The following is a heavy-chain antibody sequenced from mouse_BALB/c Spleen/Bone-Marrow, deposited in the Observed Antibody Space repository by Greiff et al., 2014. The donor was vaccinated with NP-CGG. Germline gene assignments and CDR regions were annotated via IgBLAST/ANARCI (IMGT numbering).Heavy chain of an antibody. CDR3: ARELGRRAMDY. D-gene: IGHD4-1*01. V-gene: IGHV1-54*01. CDR2: INPGSGGA. Sequence: QVQLQQSGAELVRPGTSVQVSCKASGYAFTNYWIEWIKQRPGQGLEWIGVINPGSGGANYNEKFKGKATLTADKSSSTAYIQFSSLTSDDSAVYFCARELGRRAMDYWGQGTSATVSS. J-gene: IGHJ4*01. CDR1: GYAFTNYW.